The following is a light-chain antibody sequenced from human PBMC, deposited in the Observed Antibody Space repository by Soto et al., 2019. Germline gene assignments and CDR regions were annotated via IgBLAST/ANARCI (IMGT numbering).Light chain of an antibody. CDR2: AAS. Sequence: DLPMTQSPSSLSASVGDRVTITCRASQTISTYLNWYQQKPGKAPKLLIYAASTLQSGVPSRFSGSGSGTDFTLTINSLQPEDFATYYCQQSHGIPYTFGQGTKLEIK. J-gene: IGKJ2*01. CDR1: QTISTY. CDR3: QQSHGIPYT. V-gene: IGKV1-39*01.